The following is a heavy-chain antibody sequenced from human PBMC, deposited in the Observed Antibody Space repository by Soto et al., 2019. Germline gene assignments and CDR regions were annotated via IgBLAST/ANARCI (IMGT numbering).Heavy chain of an antibody. CDR3: ARHDEYDVNRFDY. D-gene: IGHD6-6*01. CDR2: IWNDGIRK. V-gene: IGHV3-33*01. CDR1: GFTFSRYC. Sequence: GGSLRLSCAASGFTFSRYCIHWVRQAPCKGLEWVALIWNDGIRKVYVDSVKGRFTISRDNSKNTLDLQMNSLRAEDTAVYYCARHDEYDVNRFDYCGARTLVTVYS. J-gene: IGHJ4*02.